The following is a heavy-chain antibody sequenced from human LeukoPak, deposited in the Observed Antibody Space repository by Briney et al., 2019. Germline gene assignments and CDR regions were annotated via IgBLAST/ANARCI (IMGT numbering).Heavy chain of an antibody. CDR1: GYTFSRLG. V-gene: IGHV1-18*01. CDR3: ARDRQTYYYDSSGYYPGY. D-gene: IGHD3-22*01. J-gene: IGHJ4*02. Sequence: ASVKVSCKASGYTFSRLGITWVRQAPGQGLEWMGWISAYNGNTNYAQKLQGRVTMTTDTSTSTAYMELRSLRSDDTAVYYCARDRQTYYYDSSGYYPGYWGQGTLVTVSS. CDR2: ISAYNGNT.